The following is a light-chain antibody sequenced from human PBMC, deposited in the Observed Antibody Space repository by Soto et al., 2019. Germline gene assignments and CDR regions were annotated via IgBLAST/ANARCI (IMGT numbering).Light chain of an antibody. Sequence: EIVLTQSPGTLSLSPGERATLSCRASQSVSSSYLAWYQQKPGQAPRLLIYGASSRATGIPDRFSGSGSGTDLTLTISRLEPEDFAVYYCQQYDSSLALTFGGGTKVEIK. CDR2: GAS. CDR1: QSVSSSY. V-gene: IGKV3-20*01. CDR3: QQYDSSLALT. J-gene: IGKJ4*01.